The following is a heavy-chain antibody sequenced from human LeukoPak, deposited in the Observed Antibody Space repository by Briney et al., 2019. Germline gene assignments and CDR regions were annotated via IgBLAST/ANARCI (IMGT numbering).Heavy chain of an antibody. D-gene: IGHD4-17*01. CDR3: ARTPQTVTTNPYFDY. CDR2: INHSGST. Sequence: TSETLSLTCAVYGGSFSGYYWSWIRQPPGKGLEWIGEINHSGSTNYNPSLKSRVTISVDTSKNQFSLKLSSVTAADTAVYYCARTPQTVTTNPYFDYWGQGTLVTVSS. V-gene: IGHV4-34*01. J-gene: IGHJ4*02. CDR1: GGSFSGYY.